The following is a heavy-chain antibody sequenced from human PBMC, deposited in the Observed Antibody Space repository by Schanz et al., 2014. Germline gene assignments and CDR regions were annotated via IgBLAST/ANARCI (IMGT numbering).Heavy chain of an antibody. CDR3: ARVGRSSSSPHGSSGDY. Sequence: QLHLQESGPGLAKPSETLSLICSVSGGSISTSSRYWTWIRQHPGKGLEWIGYIYYGGTYYSPSLKSRVNLSVDTSKNQFSLKLSSVTAADTAVYYCARVGRSSSSPHGSSGDYWGQGTLVTVSS. CDR1: GGSISTSSRY. J-gene: IGHJ4*02. D-gene: IGHD6-6*01. CDR2: IYYGGT. V-gene: IGHV4-31*03.